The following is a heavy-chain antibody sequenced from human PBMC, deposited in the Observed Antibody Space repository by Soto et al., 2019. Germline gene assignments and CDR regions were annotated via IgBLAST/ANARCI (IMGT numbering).Heavy chain of an antibody. V-gene: IGHV3-64D*08. CDR1: GFTFSSYA. CDR3: VKVLYYYDSSGPLDY. D-gene: IGHD3-22*01. CDR2: ISSNGGST. J-gene: IGHJ4*02. Sequence: GGSLRLSCSASGFTFSSYAMHWVRQAPGKGLEYVSAISSNGGSTYYADSVKGRFTISRDNSKNTLYLQMSSLRAEDTAVYYCVKVLYYYDSSGPLDYWGQGTLVTVSS.